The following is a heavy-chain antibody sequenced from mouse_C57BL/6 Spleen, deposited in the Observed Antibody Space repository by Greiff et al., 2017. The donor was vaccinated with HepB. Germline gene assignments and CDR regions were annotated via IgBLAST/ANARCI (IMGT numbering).Heavy chain of an antibody. D-gene: IGHD2-2*01. CDR2: INPNNGGT. J-gene: IGHJ3*01. CDR1: GYTFTDYY. CDR3: AHYGHDGFAY. V-gene: IGHV1-26*01. Sequence: EVQLQQSGPELVKPGASVKISCKASGYTFTDYYMNWVKQSHGKSLEWIGDINPNNGGTSYNQKFKGKATLTVDKSSSTAYMELRSLTSEDSAVYYCAHYGHDGFAYWGQGTLVTVSA.